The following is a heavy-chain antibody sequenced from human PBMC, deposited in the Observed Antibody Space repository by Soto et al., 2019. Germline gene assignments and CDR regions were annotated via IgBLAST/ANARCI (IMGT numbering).Heavy chain of an antibody. CDR1: GFSFNRFV. CDR2: IWYDENNN. CDR3: ARGSRAWGHVDN. D-gene: IGHD3-16*01. Sequence: QVQLVESGGGVVQPGRSLRLSCAAAGFSFNRFVMHWVRQAPGKGLEWVAAIWYDENNNKYVDSVNGRFTISRDNSRSTLSRQMNTLRAEDTAVYYCARGSRAWGHVDNWGQGTLVTVSA. J-gene: IGHJ4*02. V-gene: IGHV3-33*01.